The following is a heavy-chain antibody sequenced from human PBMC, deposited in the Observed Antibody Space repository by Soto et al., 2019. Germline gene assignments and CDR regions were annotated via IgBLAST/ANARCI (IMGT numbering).Heavy chain of an antibody. V-gene: IGHV3-21*01. Sequence: GGSLRLSCAASGFTFSSYSMNWVRQAPGKGLEWVSSISSTSVYIYYADSVKGRFTISRDNAKNSLYLQMNSLRAEDTAVYYCARSYAVADALDSWGQGTLVTVSS. J-gene: IGHJ4*02. CDR1: GFTFSSYS. CDR3: ARSYAVADALDS. D-gene: IGHD2-15*01. CDR2: ISSTSVYI.